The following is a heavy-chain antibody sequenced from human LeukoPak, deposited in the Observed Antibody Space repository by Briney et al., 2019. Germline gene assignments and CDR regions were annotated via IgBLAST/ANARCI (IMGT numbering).Heavy chain of an antibody. D-gene: IGHD3-10*01. J-gene: IGHJ4*02. V-gene: IGHV3-66*01. CDR1: GFTVSFNY. Sequence: PAGGSLRLSCAASGFTVSFNYMSWVRQAPGKGLEWVSLIYGGGARYYADAVKGRFTISRDNSKNTLYLQMNSLRAEDTAVYYCARAGVEVRGVFKSGRLQPFDYWGQGTLVTVSS. CDR3: ARAGVEVRGVFKSGRLQPFDY. CDR2: IYGGGAR.